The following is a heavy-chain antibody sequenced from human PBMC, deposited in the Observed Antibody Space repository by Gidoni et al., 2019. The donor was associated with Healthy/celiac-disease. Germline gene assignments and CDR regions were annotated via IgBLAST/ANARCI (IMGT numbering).Heavy chain of an antibody. D-gene: IGHD3-10*01. CDR2: IYSSGST. CDR3: ARVSGNGFNP. J-gene: IGHJ5*02. CDR1: GGSITSGGYY. V-gene: IGHV4-31*03. Sequence: QLQESGPGLVHPPQTLPPPCTVSGGSITSGGYYWNWIRQHPGKGLECIGYIYSSGSTYCNPSLEGRVTISVDTSKNQFSLKLSSVTAADTAVYYCARVSGNGFNPWGQGTLVTVSS.